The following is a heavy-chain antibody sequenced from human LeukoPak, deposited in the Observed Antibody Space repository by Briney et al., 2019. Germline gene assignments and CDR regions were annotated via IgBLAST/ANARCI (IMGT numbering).Heavy chain of an antibody. CDR2: INSDGSTT. CDR3: ARRSSGSPPYYFDY. V-gene: IGHV3-74*01. CDR1: GFTFSSYW. D-gene: IGHD1-26*01. Sequence: PGGSLRLSCAASGFTFSSYWMHWVRQAPGKGLVWVSRINSDGSTTNYADSVKGRFTISRDNAKNTLYLQMNSLRAEDKAVYYCARRSSGSPPYYFDYWGQGTLVTVSS. J-gene: IGHJ4*02.